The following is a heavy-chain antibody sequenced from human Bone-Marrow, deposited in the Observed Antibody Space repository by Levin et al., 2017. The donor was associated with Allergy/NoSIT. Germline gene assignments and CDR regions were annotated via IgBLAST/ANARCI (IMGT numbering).Heavy chain of an antibody. CDR2: ISRSSTTI. CDR1: GFTFSSYA. J-gene: IGHJ4*02. CDR3: ARDGAMDDY. V-gene: IGHV3-48*01. D-gene: IGHD1-26*01. Sequence: SGGSLRLSCAASGFTFSSYAMNWVRQAPGKGLEWVSYISRSSTTIYYADSVKGRFAISRDNAKNSLYLQMNSLRAEDTAVYFCARDGAMDDYWGQGILVTVSS.